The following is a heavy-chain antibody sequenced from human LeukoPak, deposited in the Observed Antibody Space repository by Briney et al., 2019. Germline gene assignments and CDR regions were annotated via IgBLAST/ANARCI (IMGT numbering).Heavy chain of an antibody. Sequence: GGSQRLSCVASGFTVSSSFMSWVRQSPGKGLEWVALIYSGGATHYADAVKGRFTIARDTSKNTVYLQMNSLRAEDTAVYYCARERSGSYYTFEYWGLGALVTASS. D-gene: IGHD1-26*01. J-gene: IGHJ4*02. V-gene: IGHV3-66*02. CDR3: ARERSGSYYTFEY. CDR2: IYSGGAT. CDR1: GFTVSSSF.